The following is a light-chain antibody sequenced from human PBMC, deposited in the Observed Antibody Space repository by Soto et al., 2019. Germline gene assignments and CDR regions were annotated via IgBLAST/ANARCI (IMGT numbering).Light chain of an antibody. Sequence: EIVLKQSPDTLSLSPGERATLSCRASQSVKNNYLAWYQQKPGQPPRFLIYDASSRATGNPDRFSGSGSGTDFTLTISRLEPEDFAVYYCQQYGSTPLTFGGGTKVDIK. CDR3: QQYGSTPLT. J-gene: IGKJ4*01. CDR2: DAS. CDR1: QSVKNNY. V-gene: IGKV3-20*01.